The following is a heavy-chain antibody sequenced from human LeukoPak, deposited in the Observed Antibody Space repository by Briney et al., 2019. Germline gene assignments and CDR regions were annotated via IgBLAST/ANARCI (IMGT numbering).Heavy chain of an antibody. CDR2: VSNSGNT. V-gene: IGHV4-59*01. Sequence: SETLSLTCIVSGVFINNFYWSWIRQPPGKGLEWIGYVSNSGNTNYNPSFRSRFTISVDTSKNQFSLKLTSVTAADTAVYFCARENYVFDIWGQGTMVTVSS. CDR1: GVFINNFY. CDR3: ARENYVFDI. J-gene: IGHJ3*02.